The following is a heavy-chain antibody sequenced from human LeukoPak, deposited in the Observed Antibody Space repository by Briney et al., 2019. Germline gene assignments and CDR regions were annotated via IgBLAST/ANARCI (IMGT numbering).Heavy chain of an antibody. Sequence: SETLSLTCTVSGGSISSYYWSWIRQPPGKGLEWIGYIYYSGSTNYNPSLKSRVTISVDTSKNQFSLKLSSVTAADTAVYYCARHAPGYSYGLLPFDYWGQGTLVTVSS. CDR2: IYYSGST. CDR3: ARHAPGYSYGLLPFDY. J-gene: IGHJ4*02. CDR1: GGSISSYY. D-gene: IGHD5-18*01. V-gene: IGHV4-59*08.